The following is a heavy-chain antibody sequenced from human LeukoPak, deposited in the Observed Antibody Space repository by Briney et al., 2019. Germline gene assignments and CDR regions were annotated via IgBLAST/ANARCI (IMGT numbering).Heavy chain of an antibody. CDR1: GCLITTYW. J-gene: IGHJ4*02. CDR2: FYPGVSDT. Sequence: GGALQISCQGAGCLITTYWIGWGRQQPGKGREGRGAFYPGVSDTTYHPSFQGQVTISVDKSISTAYLQWSSLRASDTAMYYCTTMRELEFEEYYFDSWGQGTLVTVSS. D-gene: IGHD1-1*01. CDR3: TTMRELEFEEYYFDS. V-gene: IGHV5-51*01.